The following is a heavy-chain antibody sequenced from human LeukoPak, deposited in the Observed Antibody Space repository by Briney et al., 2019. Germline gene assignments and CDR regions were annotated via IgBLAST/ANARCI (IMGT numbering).Heavy chain of an antibody. J-gene: IGHJ4*02. CDR1: GFTFSSYS. V-gene: IGHV3-48*01. D-gene: IGHD2-8*01. CDR2: ISSSSSTI. Sequence: PGGSLRLSCAASGFTFSSYSMNWVRQAPGKGLDWVSYISSSSSTIYYADSVKGRFTTSRDNAKNSLYLQMNSLRAEDTAVYYCARDRMEFDYWGQGTLVTVSS. CDR3: ARDRMEFDY.